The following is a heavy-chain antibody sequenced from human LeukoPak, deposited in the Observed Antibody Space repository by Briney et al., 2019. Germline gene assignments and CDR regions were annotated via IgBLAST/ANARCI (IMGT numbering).Heavy chain of an antibody. D-gene: IGHD1-26*01. Sequence: PSETLSLTCTVSGGSISSYYWSWIRQPPGKGLEWIGSIHHSGSTFYNPSLRSRVTISVDTSKNQFSLKLSSVTAADTAVYYCARVVGYYYYMDVWGEGTTVTVSS. CDR2: IHHSGST. J-gene: IGHJ6*03. CDR1: GGSISSYY. V-gene: IGHV4-38-2*02. CDR3: ARVVGYYYYMDV.